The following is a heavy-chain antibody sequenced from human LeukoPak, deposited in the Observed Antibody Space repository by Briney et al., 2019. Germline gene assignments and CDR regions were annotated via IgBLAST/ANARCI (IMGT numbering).Heavy chain of an antibody. CDR2: ISWNSGSI. J-gene: IGHJ1*01. Sequence: GGSLRLSCAASGFTFDDYAMHWVRQAPGKGLEWVSGISWNSGSIGYADSVKGRFTISRDNAKNSLYLQMNSLRAEDTALYYCAKVGYPYYYDSSGYSEYFQHWGQGTLVTVSS. V-gene: IGHV3-9*01. D-gene: IGHD3-22*01. CDR1: GFTFDDYA. CDR3: AKVGYPYYYDSSGYSEYFQH.